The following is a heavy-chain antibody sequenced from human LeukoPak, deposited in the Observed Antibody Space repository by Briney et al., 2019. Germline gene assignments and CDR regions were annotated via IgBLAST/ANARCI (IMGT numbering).Heavy chain of an antibody. CDR1: GGSFSGYY. CDR3: ARVTGYMVEDYFDY. D-gene: IGHD5-12*01. J-gene: IGHJ4*02. V-gene: IGHV4-34*01. Sequence: PSETLSLTCAVYGGSFSGYYWSRIRQPPGKGLEWIGEINHSGSTNYNPSLKSRVTISVDTSKNQFSLRLSSVTAADTAVYYCARVTGYMVEDYFDYWGQGTLVTVSS. CDR2: INHSGST.